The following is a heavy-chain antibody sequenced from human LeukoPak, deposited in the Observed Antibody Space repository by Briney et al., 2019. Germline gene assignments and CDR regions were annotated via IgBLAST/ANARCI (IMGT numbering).Heavy chain of an antibody. CDR3: ARQGSGYFDY. CDR1: GGSISSSSYY. CDR2: IYYNGGT. Sequence: SETLSLTCTVSGGSISSSSYYWGWIRQPQGTGIEWIEPIYYNGGTYYNPSLKSRVTISVDTSKNRFPLKLSSVTAADTAVYYCARQGSGYFDYWSQGTLVTVSS. J-gene: IGHJ4*02. V-gene: IGHV4-39*01. D-gene: IGHD3-22*01.